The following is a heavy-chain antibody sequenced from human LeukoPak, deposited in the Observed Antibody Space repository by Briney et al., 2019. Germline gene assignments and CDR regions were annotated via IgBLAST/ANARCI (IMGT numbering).Heavy chain of an antibody. Sequence: ASVKVSCKASGYTFTGYYMHWVRQAPGQGLEWMGWINPNSGGTNYAQKFQGRVTMTRDTSISTAYMELSRLRSDDTAVYYCARVRINSSGWYVLGHYYYYYYMDVWGKGTTVTISS. CDR1: GYTFTGYY. V-gene: IGHV1-2*02. D-gene: IGHD6-19*01. CDR2: INPNSGGT. CDR3: ARVRINSSGWYVLGHYYYYYYMDV. J-gene: IGHJ6*03.